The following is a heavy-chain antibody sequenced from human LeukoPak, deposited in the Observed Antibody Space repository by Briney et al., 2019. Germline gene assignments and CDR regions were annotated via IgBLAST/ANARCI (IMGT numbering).Heavy chain of an antibody. V-gene: IGHV4-59*01. CDR2: IYYSGST. Sequence: PSETLSLTCAVYGGSFSDYYWSWIRQPPGKGLEWIGYIYYSGSTNYNPSLKSRVTISVDTSKNQFSLKLSSVTAADTAVYYCARDGVYYGSGANWFDPWGQGTLVTVSS. J-gene: IGHJ5*02. D-gene: IGHD3-10*01. CDR3: ARDGVYYGSGANWFDP. CDR1: GGSFSDYY.